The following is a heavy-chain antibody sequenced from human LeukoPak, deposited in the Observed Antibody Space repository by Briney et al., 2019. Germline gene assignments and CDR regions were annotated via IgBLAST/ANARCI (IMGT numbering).Heavy chain of an antibody. D-gene: IGHD3-22*01. CDR1: GFTFSNYG. CDR3: ARGDYYDSSGYSQYFQH. Sequence: GGSLRLSCAASGFTFSNYGMHWVRQAPGKGLEWGAVIWYDGSNKYYADPVKGRFTISRDNSKNTLYLQMNSLRAEDTAVYYCARGDYYDSSGYSQYFQHWGQGTLVTVSS. J-gene: IGHJ1*01. V-gene: IGHV3-33*01. CDR2: IWYDGSNK.